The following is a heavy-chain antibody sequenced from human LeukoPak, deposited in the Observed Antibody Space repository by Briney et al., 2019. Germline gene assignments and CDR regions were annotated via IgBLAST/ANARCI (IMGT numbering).Heavy chain of an antibody. J-gene: IGHJ4*02. CDR1: GFSFGTYS. D-gene: IGHD2-8*01. Sequence: GGSLRLSCVASGFSFGTYSMHWARQVQGKGLEWVAVIWYDGSNEDYADSVKGRFTISRDNSKNTLYLQMNSLRAEDTAVYYCAREMAVWGQGALVSVSS. V-gene: IGHV3-33*01. CDR3: AREMAV. CDR2: IWYDGSNE.